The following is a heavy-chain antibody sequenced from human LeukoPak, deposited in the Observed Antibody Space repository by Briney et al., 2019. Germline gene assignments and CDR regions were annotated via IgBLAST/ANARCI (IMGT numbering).Heavy chain of an antibody. Sequence: GGSLRLSCAASGFTFSSYSMNWVRQAPGKGLEWVSSISSTSIYIFYADSVKGRFTISRDNAKNSLYLQMNSLRAEDTAVYYCAEDHNYYDSSGYYTPDDYWGQGTLVTVSS. D-gene: IGHD3-22*01. V-gene: IGHV3-21*01. CDR1: GFTFSSYS. CDR3: AEDHNYYDSSGYYTPDDY. CDR2: ISSTSIYI. J-gene: IGHJ4*02.